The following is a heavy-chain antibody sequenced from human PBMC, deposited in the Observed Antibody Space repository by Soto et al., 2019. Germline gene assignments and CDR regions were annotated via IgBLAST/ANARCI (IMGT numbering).Heavy chain of an antibody. Sequence: ASVKVSCKASGYTFTSYGISWVRQAPGQGLEWMGWISAYNGNTNYAQKLQGRVTMTTDTSTSTAYMELRSLRSDDTAVYYCARAPHALRWVQSTFFDYWGQRTLVTVSS. D-gene: IGHD1-1*01. J-gene: IGHJ4*02. CDR2: ISAYNGNT. V-gene: IGHV1-18*01. CDR3: ARAPHALRWVQSTFFDY. CDR1: GYTFTSYG.